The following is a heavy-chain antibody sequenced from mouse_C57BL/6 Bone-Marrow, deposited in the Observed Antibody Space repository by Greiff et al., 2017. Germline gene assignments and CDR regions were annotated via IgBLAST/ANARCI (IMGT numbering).Heavy chain of an antibody. J-gene: IGHJ1*03. CDR2: IWSDGST. CDR3: ARHAATVVDWYFDV. V-gene: IGHV2-6-1*01. D-gene: IGHD1-1*01. CDR1: GFSLTSYG. Sequence: VQLQESGPGLVAPSQSLSITCTVSGFSLTSYGVHWVRQPPGKGLEWLVVIWSDGSTTYNSALKSRLSISKDNSKSQVFLKMNSLQTDDTAMYDCARHAATVVDWYFDVWGTGTTVTVSS.